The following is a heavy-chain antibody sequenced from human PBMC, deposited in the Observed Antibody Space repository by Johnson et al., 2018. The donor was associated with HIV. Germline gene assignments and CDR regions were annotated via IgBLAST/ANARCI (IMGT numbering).Heavy chain of an antibody. J-gene: IGHJ3*02. D-gene: IGHD3-22*01. CDR2: ISYDGSNK. CDR1: GFTFSSYG. V-gene: IGHV3-30*18. Sequence: QMLLVESGGGVVQPGRSLRLSCAASGFTFSSYGMHWVRQAPGKGLEWVAVISYDGSNKYYADSVKGRFTISRDNSKNTLYLQMNSLRAEDTAVYYCAKDRYYDSSGPDAFDIWGQGTMVTVSS. CDR3: AKDRYYDSSGPDAFDI.